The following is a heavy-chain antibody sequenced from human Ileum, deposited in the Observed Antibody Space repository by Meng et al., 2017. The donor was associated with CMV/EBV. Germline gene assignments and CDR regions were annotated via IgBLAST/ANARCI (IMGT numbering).Heavy chain of an antibody. J-gene: IGHJ4*02. CDR2: INPYSGGT. D-gene: IGHD2-21*01. V-gene: IGHV1-2*02. CDR1: GYTFTASC. CDR3: AHRLWVVIPPCPAFDY. Sequence: GYTFTASCIHWVRQAPGQGLEWMGWINPYSGGTNYAQKFQGRVTMTPYTSLTTAYMELRRLRSDDPAVSYFAHRLWVVIPPCPAFDYLGQGTLVTVSS.